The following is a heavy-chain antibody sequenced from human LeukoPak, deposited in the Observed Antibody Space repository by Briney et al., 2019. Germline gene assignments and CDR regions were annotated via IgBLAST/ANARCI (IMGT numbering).Heavy chain of an antibody. CDR1: GFTFSSYA. J-gene: IGHJ4*02. Sequence: PGGSLRLSCAASGFTFSSYAMSWVRQAPGKRLEWGSGISGSGCGTYYADSVKGRFTISRDNSKNTLYLQMNSLRAEDTAVYYCAGGEWIEDNWGQGTMVTVCS. D-gene: IGHD3-3*01. CDR2: ISGSGCGT. V-gene: IGHV3-23*01. CDR3: AGGEWIEDN.